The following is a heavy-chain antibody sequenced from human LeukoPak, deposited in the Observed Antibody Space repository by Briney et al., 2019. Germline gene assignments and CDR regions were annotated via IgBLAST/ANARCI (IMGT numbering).Heavy chain of an antibody. J-gene: IGHJ4*02. Sequence: QTGGSLRLSCAVSGFTVSSNYMSWVRQAPGKGLAWVSVIYSGGSTYYADSVKGRFTISRDNSKNTLYLQMNSLRAEDTAVYYCARALRIYYYSDYWGQGTLVTVSS. CDR3: ARALRIYYYSDY. D-gene: IGHD1-26*01. CDR2: IYSGGST. CDR1: GFTVSSNY. V-gene: IGHV3-53*01.